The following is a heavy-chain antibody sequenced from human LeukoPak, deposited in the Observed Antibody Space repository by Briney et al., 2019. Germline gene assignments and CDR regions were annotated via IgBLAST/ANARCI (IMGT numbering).Heavy chain of an antibody. J-gene: IGHJ3*02. CDR3: ARLREYYDSSGYFYYDGFDI. V-gene: IGHV5-51*01. CDR2: IYPGDSDT. Sequence: GASLKISCKGSGYNFTNYWIGWVRQTPGKGLEWMGIIYPGDSDTRYSPSFQGQVTMSADKSISTAELLWSSLKASDTAMYYCARLREYYDSSGYFYYDGFDIWGQGTMVTVSS. CDR1: GYNFTNYW. D-gene: IGHD3-22*01.